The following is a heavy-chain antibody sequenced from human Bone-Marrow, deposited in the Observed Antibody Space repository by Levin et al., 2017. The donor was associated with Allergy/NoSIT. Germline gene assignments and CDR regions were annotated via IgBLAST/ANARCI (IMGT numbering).Heavy chain of an antibody. V-gene: IGHV2-5*02. CDR1: GFSLSSNGVG. CDR3: AHHKFWFGEFPFDF. J-gene: IGHJ4*02. D-gene: IGHD3-10*01. Sequence: SGPTLVKPTQTLTLTCTFSGFSLSSNGVGVGWIRQAPGKALEWLALIYWDDDKRYSPSLKSRLNITKDTSKNQVVLTMTNMAPADTGTYYCAHHKFWFGEFPFDFWGRGSLVTVSS. CDR2: IYWDDDK.